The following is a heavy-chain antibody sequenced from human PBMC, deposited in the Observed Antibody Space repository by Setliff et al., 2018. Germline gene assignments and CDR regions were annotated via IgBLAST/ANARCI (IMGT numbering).Heavy chain of an antibody. CDR1: GYTSTTNA. Sequence: GASVKVSCKASGYTSTTNALHWLRQAPGQSLEWMGWITAGNGDTKYSQKFQDRITITRDTSASTFYMELTSLRSEDTALYSCAASVGGAPFYYGLDVWGQGTTVTVSS. CDR2: ITAGNGDT. D-gene: IGHD2-15*01. CDR3: AASVGGAPFYYGLDV. V-gene: IGHV1-3*01. J-gene: IGHJ6*02.